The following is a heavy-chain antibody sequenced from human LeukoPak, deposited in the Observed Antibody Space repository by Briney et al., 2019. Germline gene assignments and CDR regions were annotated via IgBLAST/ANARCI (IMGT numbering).Heavy chain of an antibody. D-gene: IGHD6-13*01. CDR1: GFTFDDYA. J-gene: IGHJ4*02. CDR2: ISWNSGIT. V-gene: IGHV3-9*03. CDR3: VKDIGYSNTRTFIN. Sequence: GGSLRLSCAASGFTFDDYAMHWVRQAPGKGLEWVSGISWNSGITAYADSVKGRFTISRDNAKNTLYLQMNSQRAEDMALYYSVKDIGYSNTRTFINWGQGTLVTVSS.